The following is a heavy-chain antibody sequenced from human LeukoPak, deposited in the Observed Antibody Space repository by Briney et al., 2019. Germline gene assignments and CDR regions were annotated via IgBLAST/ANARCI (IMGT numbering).Heavy chain of an antibody. Sequence: ASVKVSCKASGGTFSSYAISWVRQAPGQGLEWMGRIIPIFGTANYAQKFQGRVTITTDESTSTAYMELSSLRSEDTAVYYCARNGYSSGWYSCFDYWGPGTLVTVSS. V-gene: IGHV1-69*05. CDR2: IIPIFGTA. D-gene: IGHD6-19*01. CDR3: ARNGYSSGWYSCFDY. J-gene: IGHJ4*02. CDR1: GGTFSSYA.